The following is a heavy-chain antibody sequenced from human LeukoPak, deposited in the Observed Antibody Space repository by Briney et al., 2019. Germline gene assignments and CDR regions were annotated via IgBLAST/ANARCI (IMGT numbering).Heavy chain of an antibody. D-gene: IGHD6-6*01. CDR1: VDSISSYY. CDR2: IYYSGST. J-gene: IGHJ4*02. Sequence: SETLSLTCTVSVDSISSYYWSWIRQSPGKGLEWIGYIYYSGSTYYNPSLTSRVTISVDTSKNQFSLRLTSVTAADTAVYYCAGSIAARLDYWGQGTLVTVSS. CDR3: AGSIAARLDY. V-gene: IGHV4-59*12.